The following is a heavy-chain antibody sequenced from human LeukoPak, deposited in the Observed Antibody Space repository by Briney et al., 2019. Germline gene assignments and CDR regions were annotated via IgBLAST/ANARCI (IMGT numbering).Heavy chain of an antibody. CDR1: GFTFSSYA. Sequence: GGSLRLSCAASGFTFSSYALHWVRQAPGKGLEWVAVTSSSGSYKYYADSVKGRFTVSRDSSKKTLYLQMDSLTPEDTAVYFCARDGIPGTDNYEFDYWGQGTLVTVSS. CDR2: TSSSGSYK. CDR3: ARDGIPGTDNYEFDY. J-gene: IGHJ4*02. D-gene: IGHD1-7*01. V-gene: IGHV3-30*04.